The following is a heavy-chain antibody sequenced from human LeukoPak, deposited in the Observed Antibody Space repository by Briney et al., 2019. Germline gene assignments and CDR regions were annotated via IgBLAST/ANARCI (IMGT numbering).Heavy chain of an antibody. CDR1: GFTFSSYA. D-gene: IGHD2-2*01. CDR3: AKDHCSSTSCYYNTYYGMDV. J-gene: IGHJ6*02. V-gene: IGHV3-23*01. Sequence: GGSLRLSCAASGFTFSSYAMSWVRQAPGKGLEWVSAISGSGGSTYYADSAKGRFTISRDNSKNTLYLQMNSLRAEDTAVYYCAKDHCSSTSCYYNTYYGMDVWGQGTTVTVS. CDR2: ISGSGGST.